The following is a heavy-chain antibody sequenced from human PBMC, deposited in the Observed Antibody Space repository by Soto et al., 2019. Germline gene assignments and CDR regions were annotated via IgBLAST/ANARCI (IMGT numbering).Heavy chain of an antibody. D-gene: IGHD6-6*01. V-gene: IGHV3-15*01. CDR1: GFTFSNAW. J-gene: IGHJ6*02. CDR3: TTGLLAARGYYYGMDV. Sequence: GSLRLSCAASGFTFSNAWMSWVRQAPGKGLEWVGRIKSKTDGGTTDYAAPVKGRFTISRDDSKNTLYLQMNSLKTEDTAVYYCTTGLLAARGYYYGMDVWGQGTTVTVSS. CDR2: IKSKTDGGTT.